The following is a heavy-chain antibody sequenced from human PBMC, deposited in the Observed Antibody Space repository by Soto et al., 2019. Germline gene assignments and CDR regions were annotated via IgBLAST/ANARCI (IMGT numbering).Heavy chain of an antibody. D-gene: IGHD3-3*01. V-gene: IGHV3-23*01. CDR2: ISGSGGST. CDR3: AKDVAGGVWSGYSSYYYYYMDL. Sequence: EVQLLESGGGLVQPGGSLRLSCAASGFTFSSYAMSWVRQAPGKGLEWVSAISGSGGSTYYADSVKGRFTISRDNSKNTLYLQMNSLRAEDTAVYYCAKDVAGGVWSGYSSYYYYYMDLWGKGTTVTVSS. CDR1: GFTFSSYA. J-gene: IGHJ6*03.